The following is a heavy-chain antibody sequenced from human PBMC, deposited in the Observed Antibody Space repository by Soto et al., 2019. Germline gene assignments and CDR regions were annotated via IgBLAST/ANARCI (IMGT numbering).Heavy chain of an antibody. CDR1: GFTFSSYS. CDR3: ARDNWTKRVRTYYYYGMDV. V-gene: IGHV3-48*02. D-gene: IGHD1-20*01. Sequence: GGSLRLSCAASGFTFSSYSMNWVRQAPGKGLEWVSFISSSSSTIYYADSVKGRFTISRDNAKNSLYLQMNSLRDEDTAVYYCARDNWTKRVRTYYYYGMDVWGQGTTVTVSS. J-gene: IGHJ6*02. CDR2: ISSSSSTI.